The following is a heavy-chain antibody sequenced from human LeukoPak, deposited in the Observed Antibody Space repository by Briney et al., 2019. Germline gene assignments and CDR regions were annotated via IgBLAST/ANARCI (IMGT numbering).Heavy chain of an antibody. V-gene: IGHV3-53*01. CDR2: IYSDNT. CDR3: ARIGYSSSSFDF. D-gene: IGHD6-6*01. Sequence: GGSLRLSCTVSGFTVSSNSMSWVRQAPGKGLEWVSFIYSDNTHYSDSVKGRFTISRDNSKNTLYLQMNSLRAEDTAVYYCARIGYSSSSFDFWGRGTLVTVSS. J-gene: IGHJ2*01. CDR1: GFTVSSNS.